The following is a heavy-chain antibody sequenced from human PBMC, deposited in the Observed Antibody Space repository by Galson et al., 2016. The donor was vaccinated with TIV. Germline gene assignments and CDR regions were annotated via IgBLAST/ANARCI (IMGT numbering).Heavy chain of an antibody. CDR3: ARDRVVDATYYYYYFGMDV. D-gene: IGHD2-15*01. CDR1: GFTFSTYW. Sequence: SLRLSCAASGFTFSTYWMLWVRQAPGKGLEWVSLISDGGKTYYPDSVKGRFTISRDNSKNTLYLQMNSLRVEDTAVYYCARDRVVDATYYYYYFGMDVWGQGTAVTVSS. J-gene: IGHJ6*02. V-gene: IGHV3-66*02. CDR2: ISDGGKT.